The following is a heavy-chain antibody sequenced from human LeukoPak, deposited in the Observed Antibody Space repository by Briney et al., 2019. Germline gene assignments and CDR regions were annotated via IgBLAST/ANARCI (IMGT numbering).Heavy chain of an antibody. CDR3: AKSPLPPHDFWSGYYIYYFDY. J-gene: IGHJ4*02. CDR2: IWYDGSNK. CDR1: GFTFSSYG. Sequence: PGRSLRLSCAASGFTFSSYGMHWVCQAPGKGLEWVAVIWYDGSNKYYADSVKGRFTISRDNSKNTLYLQMNSLRAEDTAVYYCAKSPLPPHDFWSGYYIYYFDYWGQGTLVTVSS. V-gene: IGHV3-33*06. D-gene: IGHD3-3*01.